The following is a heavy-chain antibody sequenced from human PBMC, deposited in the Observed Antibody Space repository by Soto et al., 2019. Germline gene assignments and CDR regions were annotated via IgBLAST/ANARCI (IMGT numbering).Heavy chain of an antibody. J-gene: IGHJ6*02. CDR2: IIPIFGTA. CDR1: GGTFSSYA. Sequence: SVKVSCKASGGTFSSYAISWLRQAPGRGLEWMGGIIPIFGTANYAQKFQGRVTITADKSTSTAYMELSGLRSEDTAVYYCARGRDIVVVVAATPRDYYYYGMDVWGQGTTVTVS. D-gene: IGHD2-15*01. V-gene: IGHV1-69*06. CDR3: ARGRDIVVVVAATPRDYYYYGMDV.